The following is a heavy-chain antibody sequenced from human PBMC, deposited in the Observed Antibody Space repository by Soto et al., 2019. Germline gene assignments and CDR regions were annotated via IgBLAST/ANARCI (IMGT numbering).Heavy chain of an antibody. CDR1: GDSVSANNAT. CDR3: VRQPLANLALYGMDV. V-gene: IGHV6-1*01. CDR2: TYYRSKWNY. Sequence: SQTLSLTCAISGDSVSANNATWNWIRQSPSRGLEWLGRTYYRSKWNYDYAESVKSRLTITPDTSNNQFSLQLNSVTPEDAAVYYCVRQPLANLALYGMDVWGQGTTVTVSS. D-gene: IGHD6-6*01. J-gene: IGHJ6*02.